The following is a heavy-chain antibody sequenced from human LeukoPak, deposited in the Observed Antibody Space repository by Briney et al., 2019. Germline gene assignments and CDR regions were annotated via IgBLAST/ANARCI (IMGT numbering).Heavy chain of an antibody. V-gene: IGHV3-48*01. D-gene: IGHD6-6*01. CDR3: ARDSAARPHYYYYYYMDV. Sequence: PGGSLRLSCAASGFTFDTYNINWVRQAPGKGLEWVSYISSSSTTVYHADSVKGRFTISRDNSKNTLYLQMNSLRAEDTAVYYCARDSAARPHYYYYYYMDVWGKGTTVTVSS. CDR1: GFTFDTYN. CDR2: ISSSSTTV. J-gene: IGHJ6*03.